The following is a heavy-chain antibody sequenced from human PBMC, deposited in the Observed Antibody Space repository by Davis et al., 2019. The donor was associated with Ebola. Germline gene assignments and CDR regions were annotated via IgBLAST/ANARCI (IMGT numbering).Heavy chain of an antibody. D-gene: IGHD4-17*01. J-gene: IGHJ5*01. Sequence: MPSETLSLTCSVSGDSITNRNWWSWVRQSPGKGLEWIGEIYHGGITNYNPSLKSRVTISMDKSKNQFALNLSLVTAADTAVYYCARDSYNGDYITWFDSWGQGILVTVSS. CDR2: IYHGGIT. V-gene: IGHV4-4*02. CDR3: ARDSYNGDYITWFDS. CDR1: GDSITNRNW.